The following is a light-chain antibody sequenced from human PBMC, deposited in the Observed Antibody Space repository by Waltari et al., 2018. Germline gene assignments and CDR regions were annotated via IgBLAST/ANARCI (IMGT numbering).Light chain of an antibody. CDR1: SGHSSNI. CDR2: VNSDGSR. Sequence: QLVVTQSPSASAPLGASVKLTCTLSSGHSSNIVAWLPQRPEKGPRYLMKVNSDGSRIKGDEIPDRFSGSGSGAERYLTISSLQSDDEADYYCQTGGHGTWVFGGGTTLTVL. CDR3: QTGGHGTWV. V-gene: IGLV4-69*01. J-gene: IGLJ3*02.